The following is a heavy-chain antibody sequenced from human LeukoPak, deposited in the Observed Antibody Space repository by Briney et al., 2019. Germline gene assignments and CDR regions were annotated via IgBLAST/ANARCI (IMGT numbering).Heavy chain of an antibody. CDR1: GYSFTSYW. Sequence: GESLKISCKGSGYSFTSYWIGWVRQMPGKGLEWMGIIYPGDSDTRYSPSFQGQVTISADKSISTAYLQWSSLKASDTAMYYCARVAFGAFSSGWENWFDPWGQGTLVTVSS. D-gene: IGHD6-19*01. CDR3: ARVAFGAFSSGWENWFDP. J-gene: IGHJ5*02. CDR2: IYPGDSDT. V-gene: IGHV5-51*01.